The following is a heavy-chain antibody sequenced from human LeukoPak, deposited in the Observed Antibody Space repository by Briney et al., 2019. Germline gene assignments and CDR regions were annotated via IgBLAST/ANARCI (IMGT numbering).Heavy chain of an antibody. D-gene: IGHD2-2*01. V-gene: IGHV3-48*03. Sequence: PGGSLRLSCAASGFTFSSYAMSWVRQAPGKGLEWVSYISSSGTPIYYADSVKGRFTISRDNAKNALYLQMNRLRAEDTAVYYCARGGYCSSSVCYSLNAFDIWGQGTMFTVSS. J-gene: IGHJ3*02. CDR2: ISSSGTPI. CDR1: GFTFSSYA. CDR3: ARGGYCSSSVCYSLNAFDI.